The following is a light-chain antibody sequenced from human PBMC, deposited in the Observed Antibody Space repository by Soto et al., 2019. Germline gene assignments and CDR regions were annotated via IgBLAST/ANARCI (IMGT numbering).Light chain of an antibody. Sequence: DIQMTQSPSTLSASVGDRVTITCWASQSISPWLAWYQQKPGKAPKILIYKASILENGVPSRFSGSDSGTEFTLTISSLQPDDFATYYCQQYKTYSRTFGQGTKLEI. CDR1: QSISPW. V-gene: IGKV1-5*03. CDR2: KAS. CDR3: QQYKTYSRT. J-gene: IGKJ2*01.